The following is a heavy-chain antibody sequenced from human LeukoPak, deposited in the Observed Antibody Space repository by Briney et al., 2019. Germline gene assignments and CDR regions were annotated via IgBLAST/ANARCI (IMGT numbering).Heavy chain of an antibody. D-gene: IGHD3-3*01. J-gene: IGHJ3*02. Sequence: GESLKISCKAAGYSFTSYWTGWVRQMPGKGLEWMGIIYPGDSDTRYSPSFQGQVTISADKSISTAYLQWSSLKASDTAMYYCAITPLSPYYDFWSGDDDAFDIWGQGTMVTVSS. V-gene: IGHV5-51*01. CDR3: AITPLSPYYDFWSGDDDAFDI. CDR2: IYPGDSDT. CDR1: GYSFTSYW.